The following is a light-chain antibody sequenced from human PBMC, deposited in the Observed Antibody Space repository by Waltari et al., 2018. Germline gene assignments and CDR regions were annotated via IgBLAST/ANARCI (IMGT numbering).Light chain of an antibody. CDR2: WAS. CDR3: QQYYSSPHT. Sequence: SVLYSADKTNYLAWYQQKPGQPPKLLIYWASTRESGVPDRFSCSGSGTDFTLTISSLQAEDVAVFYCQQYYSSPHTFGQGTKLEIK. J-gene: IGKJ2*01. V-gene: IGKV4-1*01. CDR1: SVLYSADKTNY.